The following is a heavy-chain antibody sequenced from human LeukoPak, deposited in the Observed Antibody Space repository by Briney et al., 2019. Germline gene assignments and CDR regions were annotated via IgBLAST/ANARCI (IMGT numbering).Heavy chain of an antibody. Sequence: GGSLRLSCAASGFTFSSNWMHWVRQAPGKGLVWVSRINSDGGSTTYADSVKGRFTISRDNAKNTLYLQMNSLRAEDTAVYHCARGPGGILGWFDPWGQGTLVTVSS. D-gene: IGHD3-16*01. V-gene: IGHV3-74*01. CDR2: INSDGGST. CDR1: GFTFSSNW. CDR3: ARGPGGILGWFDP. J-gene: IGHJ5*02.